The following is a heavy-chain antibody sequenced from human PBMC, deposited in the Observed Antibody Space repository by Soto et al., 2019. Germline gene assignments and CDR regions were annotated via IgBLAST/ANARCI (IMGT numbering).Heavy chain of an antibody. CDR1: GYTFTGYY. CDR2: MNPNSGNK. D-gene: IGHD1-26*01. CDR3: ARGSESTIPVDFEY. Sequence: GASVKVSCKASGYTFTGYYMHWVRQAPGQGLEWMGWMNPNSGNKGSAQKFQGRVTMTRNTSVSTAYMELRSLTSDDTAVYYCARGSESTIPVDFEYWGQGTLVTVSS. V-gene: IGHV1-8*02. J-gene: IGHJ4*02.